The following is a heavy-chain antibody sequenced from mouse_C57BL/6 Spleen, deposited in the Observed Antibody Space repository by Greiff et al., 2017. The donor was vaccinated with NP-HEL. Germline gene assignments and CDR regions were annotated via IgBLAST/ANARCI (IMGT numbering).Heavy chain of an antibody. CDR2: IYPGSGHT. V-gene: IGHV1-76*01. CDR1: GYTFTDYY. CDR3: ARSRYSNYEGYFDV. D-gene: IGHD2-5*01. J-gene: IGHJ1*03. Sequence: QVQLQQSGAELVRPGASVKLSCKASGYTFTDYYINWVKQRPGQGLEWIARIYPGSGHTYYNEKFKGKATLTAEKSSSTAYMQLSSLTSEDSAVYFCARSRYSNYEGYFDVWGTGTTVTVSS.